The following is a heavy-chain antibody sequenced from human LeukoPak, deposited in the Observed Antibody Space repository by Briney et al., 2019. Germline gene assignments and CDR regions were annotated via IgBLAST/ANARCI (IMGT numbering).Heavy chain of an antibody. CDR3: TRYCSGGACYAYDAFDI. Sequence: GASVKVSCKPPGFTFNTYDFNWVRQAPGQGLEWVGWISPYNGDSKYAQRLQGRVTMTTNASTSTAYMELRSLRSDDTAVYYCTRYCSGGACYAYDAFDIWGQGTMVTVSS. CDR2: ISPYNGDS. V-gene: IGHV1-18*01. J-gene: IGHJ3*02. D-gene: IGHD2-15*01. CDR1: GFTFNTYD.